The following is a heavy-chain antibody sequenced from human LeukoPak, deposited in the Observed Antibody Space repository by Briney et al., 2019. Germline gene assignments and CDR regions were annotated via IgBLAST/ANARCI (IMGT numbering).Heavy chain of an antibody. CDR3: ARINLRDGYNSVKSPYYYYGMDV. D-gene: IGHD5-24*01. V-gene: IGHV4-59*08. J-gene: IGHJ6*02. CDR2: IYYSGST. CDR1: GGSISSYY. Sequence: SETLSLTCTVSGGSISSYYWSWIRQPPGKGLEWIGYIYYSGSTNYNPSLKSRVTISVDTSKNQFSLKLSPVTAADTAVYYCARINLRDGYNSVKSPYYYYGMDVWGQGTTVTVSS.